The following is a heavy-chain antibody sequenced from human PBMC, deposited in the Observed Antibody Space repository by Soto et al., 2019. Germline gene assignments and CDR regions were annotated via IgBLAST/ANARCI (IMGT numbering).Heavy chain of an antibody. J-gene: IGHJ3*02. CDR2: IYYSGST. V-gene: IGHV4-31*03. CDR3: ATVEMATIAAFDI. Sequence: SETLCLTCTVSGGSISSGGYYWSWIRQHPGKGLEWIGYIYYSGSTYYNPSLKSRVTISVDTSKNQFSLKLSSVTAADTAVYYCATVEMATIAAFDIWGQGTMVTVS. D-gene: IGHD5-12*01. CDR1: GGSISSGGYY.